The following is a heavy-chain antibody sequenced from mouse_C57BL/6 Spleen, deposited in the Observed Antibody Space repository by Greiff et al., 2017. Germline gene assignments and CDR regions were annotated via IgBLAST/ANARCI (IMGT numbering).Heavy chain of an antibody. Sequence: VQLQQPGAELVRPGSSVKLSCQASGYTFTSYWMHWVKQRPIQGLEWIGSIDPSDSDTHYNQKFKDKATLTVDKSSSPAYMPLSSLTAEDSAVYYCGRWRYFDDWGKGTTLIVSS. CDR1: GYTFTSYW. CDR3: GRWRYFDD. CDR2: IDPSDSDT. V-gene: IGHV1-52*01. J-gene: IGHJ2*01.